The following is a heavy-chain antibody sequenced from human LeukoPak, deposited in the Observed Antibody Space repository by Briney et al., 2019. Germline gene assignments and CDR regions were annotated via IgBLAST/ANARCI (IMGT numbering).Heavy chain of an antibody. CDR2: IYGDGSNT. J-gene: IGHJ4*02. CDR3: ARDLGHCTGGSCLPWGPADY. V-gene: IGHV3-74*01. D-gene: IGHD2-15*01. CDR1: GFTFSSHL. Sequence: PGASLSLSCAASGFTFSSHLVHWLRQPPGKGLVWVALIYGDGSNTNYAYSVKGRYHIPRDNAKDTLFLQMSSLRADVTGVYYCARDLGHCTGGSCLPWGPADYWGQGTLVTVSS.